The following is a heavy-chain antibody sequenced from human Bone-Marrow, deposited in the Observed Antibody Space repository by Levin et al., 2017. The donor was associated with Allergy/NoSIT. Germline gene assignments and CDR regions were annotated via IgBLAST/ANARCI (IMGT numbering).Heavy chain of an antibody. CDR1: GFTFGNAW. V-gene: IGHV3-15*01. Sequence: PGGSLRLSCEASGFTFGNAWMNWVRQAPGKGLQWVGRIKGKTDGGTTDYAAPVKGRFTISRDDSKKTLYLQMNSLKTEDTAIYYCTTRSHWGQGTLVTVFS. J-gene: IGHJ4*02. CDR3: TTRSH. CDR2: IKGKTDGGTT.